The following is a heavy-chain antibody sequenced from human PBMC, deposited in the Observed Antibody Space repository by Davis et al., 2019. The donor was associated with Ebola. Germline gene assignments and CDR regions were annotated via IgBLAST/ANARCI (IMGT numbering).Heavy chain of an antibody. D-gene: IGHD3-22*01. V-gene: IGHV1-69*13. CDR2: IIPVFGIP. CDR3: ARDRAYYYATSGYWAAFDI. J-gene: IGHJ3*02. CDR1: GGTFSSYG. Sequence: SVKVSCKASGGTFSSYGISWVRQAPGQGLDWMGGIIPVFGIPKYAQKFQGRVTITADESTSTAYLELSSLRSEDTAVYYCARDRAYYYATSGYWAAFDIWGQGTMVTVS.